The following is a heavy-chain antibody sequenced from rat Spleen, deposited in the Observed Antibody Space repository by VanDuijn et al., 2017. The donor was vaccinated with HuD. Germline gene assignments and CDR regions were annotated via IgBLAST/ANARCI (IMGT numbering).Heavy chain of an antibody. V-gene: IGHV5-29*01. Sequence: EVQLVESDGGLVQPGRSLKLSCAASGSTFSNYGMAWVRQAPTKGLEWVATISHDGSGTDYRDSVKGRFTISRDNAKSTPYLKMDSLRSEDTATYYCARRGYNNYFFDYWGQGVMVTVSA. CDR1: GSTFSNYG. J-gene: IGHJ2*01. CDR3: ARRGYNNYFFDY. D-gene: IGHD1-10*01. CDR2: ISHDGSGT.